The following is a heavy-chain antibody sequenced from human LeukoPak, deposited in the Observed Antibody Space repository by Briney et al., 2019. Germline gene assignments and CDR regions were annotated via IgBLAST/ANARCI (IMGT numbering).Heavy chain of an antibody. D-gene: IGHD2-2*01. CDR2: INPSSGGT. J-gene: IGHJ4*02. CDR1: GYTFTGYY. Sequence: GASVKVSCKASGYTFTGYYMHWVRQAPGQGLEWMGWINPSSGGTNYAQKFQGRVTMTRDTSISTAYMELSRLRSDDTAVYYCAISGYCSSTSCPPDYWGQGTLVTVSS. CDR3: AISGYCSSTSCPPDY. V-gene: IGHV1-2*02.